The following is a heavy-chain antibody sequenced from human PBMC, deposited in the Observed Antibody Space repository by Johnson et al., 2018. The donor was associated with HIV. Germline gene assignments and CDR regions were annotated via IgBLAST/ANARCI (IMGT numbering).Heavy chain of an antibody. Sequence: QVQLVESGGGVVQPGGSLRLSCAASGFTLSSYGMHWVRQAPGKGLEWVTFIRYDGSNKYYADSVKGRFTISRDNSKNTLYLQMNSLRAEDTAVYYCAKDSRRWGAFSDAFDIWGQGTMVTVSS. CDR2: IRYDGSNK. D-gene: IGHD1-26*01. CDR1: GFTLSSYG. J-gene: IGHJ3*02. CDR3: AKDSRRWGAFSDAFDI. V-gene: IGHV3-30*02.